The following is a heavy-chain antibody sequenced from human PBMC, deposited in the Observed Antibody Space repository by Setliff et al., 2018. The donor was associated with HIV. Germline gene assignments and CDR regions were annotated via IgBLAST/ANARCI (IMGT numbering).Heavy chain of an antibody. Sequence: ASVKVSCKASGYNFINNDINWVRQATGQGLEWMGWMNPNSGNSGYAQKFQGRVTMTRSTSFSTAYMELSNLTSEDTAVYYCARDAGAPGRGNPLDYWGQGTLVTVSS. J-gene: IGHJ4*02. CDR3: ARDAGAPGRGNPLDY. CDR2: MNPNSGNS. CDR1: GYNFINND. V-gene: IGHV1-8*02. D-gene: IGHD3-10*01.